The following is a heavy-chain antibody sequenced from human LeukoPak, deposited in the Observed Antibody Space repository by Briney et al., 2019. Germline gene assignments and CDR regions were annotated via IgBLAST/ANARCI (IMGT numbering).Heavy chain of an antibody. V-gene: IGHV3-23*01. J-gene: IGHJ4*02. CDR2: ISGSGGST. D-gene: IGHD3-16*02. CDR1: GFTFSSYA. Sequence: GGSLRLSCAASGFTFSSYAMSWVRQAPGKGLEWVSSISGSGGSTYYADSVKGRFTISRDNSKNTLYLQMNSLRAEDTAVYYCAKDYIWGSYRFDYWGQGTLVTVSS. CDR3: AKDYIWGSYRFDY.